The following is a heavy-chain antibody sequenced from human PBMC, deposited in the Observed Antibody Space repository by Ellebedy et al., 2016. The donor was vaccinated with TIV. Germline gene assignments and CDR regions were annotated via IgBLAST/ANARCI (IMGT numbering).Heavy chain of an antibody. Sequence: PGGSLRLSCAASGFTFSSHAMHWVRQAPGKGLEWVAVISTDGNIRNYADSVKGRFTISRDNSKITLYLQMDSLRPEDAALYHCTRDLYGDNSRSCGMDVWGQGTTVTVSS. CDR2: ISTDGNIR. J-gene: IGHJ6*02. V-gene: IGHV3-30*04. CDR1: GFTFSSHA. D-gene: IGHD2-21*02. CDR3: TRDLYGDNSRSCGMDV.